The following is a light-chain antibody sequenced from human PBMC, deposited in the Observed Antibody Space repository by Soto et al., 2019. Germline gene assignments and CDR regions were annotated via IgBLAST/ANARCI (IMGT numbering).Light chain of an antibody. J-gene: IGLJ2*01. CDR2: GNS. CDR3: QSYDSSLSAVV. V-gene: IGLV1-40*01. CDR1: SSNIGAGYD. Sequence: QSVLTQPPSVSGAPGQRVTISCTRRSSNIGAGYDVHWYQQLPGTAPKLLIYGNSHRPSGVPDRFSGSKSGTSASLAITGLQAEDEADYYCQSYDSSLSAVVFGGGTKLTVL.